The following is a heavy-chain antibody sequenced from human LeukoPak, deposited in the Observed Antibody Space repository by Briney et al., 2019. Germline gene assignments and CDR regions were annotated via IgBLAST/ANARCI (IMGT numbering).Heavy chain of an antibody. Sequence: ASVKVSCKASGYTFTSYGISWVRQAPGQGLEWMGWISTYNGNTNYAQKFQGRVTMTTDTSTSTAYMELRSLRSDDTALYYCAREVKFTSGWSKYFFDYWGQGTLVTVSS. D-gene: IGHD6-19*01. CDR3: AREVKFTSGWSKYFFDY. V-gene: IGHV1-18*01. CDR2: ISTYNGNT. CDR1: GYTFTSYG. J-gene: IGHJ4*02.